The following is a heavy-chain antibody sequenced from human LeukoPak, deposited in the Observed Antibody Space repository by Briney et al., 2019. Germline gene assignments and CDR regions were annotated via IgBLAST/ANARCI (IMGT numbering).Heavy chain of an antibody. V-gene: IGHV3-30*18. CDR2: ISYDGSNK. CDR1: GFTFSSYG. Sequence: PGGSLRLSCAASGFTFSSYGMHWVRQAPGKGLEWVAVISYDGSNKYYADSVKGRFTISRDNSKNTLYLQMNSLRAEDTAVYYCAKDGIEYDFWSGYSNYWGQGTLVTVSS. CDR3: AKDGIEYDFWSGYSNY. D-gene: IGHD3-3*01. J-gene: IGHJ4*02.